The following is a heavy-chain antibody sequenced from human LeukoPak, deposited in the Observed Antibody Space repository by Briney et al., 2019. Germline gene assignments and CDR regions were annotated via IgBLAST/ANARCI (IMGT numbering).Heavy chain of an antibody. V-gene: IGHV3-23*01. Sequence: GGSLRLSRAASGFTFSSYAMSWVRQAPGKGLEWVSAISGSGGSTYYADSVKGRFTISRDNSKNTLYLQMNSLRAEDTAVYYCASDYDSSGYYYMAGYYFDYWGQGTLVTVSS. CDR2: ISGSGGST. D-gene: IGHD3-22*01. J-gene: IGHJ4*02. CDR1: GFTFSSYA. CDR3: ASDYDSSGYYYMAGYYFDY.